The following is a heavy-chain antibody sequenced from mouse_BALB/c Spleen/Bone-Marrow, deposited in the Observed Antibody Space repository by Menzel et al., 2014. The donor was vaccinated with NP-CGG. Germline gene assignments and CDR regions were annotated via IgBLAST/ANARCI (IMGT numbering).Heavy chain of an antibody. CDR3: ARYDGCFDY. D-gene: IGHD2-3*01. J-gene: IGHJ2*01. CDR1: GYAYTDYL. CDR2: INPGSGST. Sequence: QVQLQQSGAELVRPGTSVKVSCKTSGYAYTDYLMEWLKQRPGQGLEWIGVINPGSGSTNYNEKFKDKATLTADKSSSTAYIQLSSLTSDDSAVYFCARYDGCFDYWGQGTTLTVSS. V-gene: IGHV1-54*01.